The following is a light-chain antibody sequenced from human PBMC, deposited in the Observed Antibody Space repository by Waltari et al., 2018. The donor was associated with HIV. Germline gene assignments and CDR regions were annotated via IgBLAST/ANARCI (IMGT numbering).Light chain of an antibody. CDR1: SSHFGLYNF. Sequence: QSALTQPASVSGSPGQSVTISCTGTSSHFGLYNFVSWYQQYPGNLPKVIIYDFTSRPAGVPHLFSGSRSGNTASLTISGLQVDDEAVYYCSTHTTNDTLEFGGGTKLTVL. CDR3: STHTTNDTLE. V-gene: IGLV2-14*03. CDR2: DFT. J-gene: IGLJ2*01.